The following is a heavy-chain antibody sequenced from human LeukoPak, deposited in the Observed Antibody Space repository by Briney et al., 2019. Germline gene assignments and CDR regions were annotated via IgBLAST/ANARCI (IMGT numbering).Heavy chain of an antibody. CDR3: ARVPPHYYGTGSPD. D-gene: IGHD3-10*01. CDR2: IYNTGST. J-gene: IGHJ4*02. Sequence: PSETLSLTCNVSGYSISSGYYWGWIRQPPGKGLQWIGSIYNTGSTYYNPSLKSRITISVDTSKNQFSLRVTSVTATDTAVYYYARVPPHYYGTGSPDWGQGTLVTVSA. V-gene: IGHV4-38-2*02. CDR1: GYSISSGYY.